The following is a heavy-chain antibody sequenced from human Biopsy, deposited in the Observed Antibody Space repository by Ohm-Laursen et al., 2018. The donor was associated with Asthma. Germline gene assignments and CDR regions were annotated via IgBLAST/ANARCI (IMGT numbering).Heavy chain of an antibody. D-gene: IGHD3-10*01. J-gene: IGHJ6*02. CDR3: ARAVDYSHYYGIDV. Sequence: ASVKVSYKTSGYTFNSAGITWVRQAPGQGLEWMGWISVYNGNTEVAQKLQDRVTMITDTSTSTAYMELRSLRSDDTAVYFCARAVDYSHYYGIDVWGQGTTVTVS. V-gene: IGHV1-18*01. CDR2: ISVYNGNT. CDR1: GYTFNSAG.